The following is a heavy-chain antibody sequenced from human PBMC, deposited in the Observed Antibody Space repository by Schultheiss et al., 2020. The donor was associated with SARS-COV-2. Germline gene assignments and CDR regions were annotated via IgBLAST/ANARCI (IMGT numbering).Heavy chain of an antibody. V-gene: IGHV4-39*01. J-gene: IGHJ4*02. D-gene: IGHD4-23*01. CDR3: ARGNSGTVVTPRFDS. CDR1: GGSISSSSYY. Sequence: SETLSLTCTVSGGSISSSSYYWGWIRQPPGKGLEWIGSIYYSGSTYYNPSLKSRVTISVDTSKNQFSLKLSSVTAADTAVYYCARGNSGTVVTPRFDSWGQGTLVTVSS. CDR2: IYYSGST.